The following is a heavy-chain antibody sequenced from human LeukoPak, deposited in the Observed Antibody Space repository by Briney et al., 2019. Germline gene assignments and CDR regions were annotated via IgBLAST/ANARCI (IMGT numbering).Heavy chain of an antibody. CDR2: ISSSSSYI. CDR1: GFTFSSYS. CDR3: AGSREGDRSDY. Sequence: GGSLRLSCAASGFTFSSYSMNWIRQAPAKGLEWVSSISSSSSYIYYADSVKGRFTISRDNAKNSLYLQMNSLRAEDTAVYYCAGSREGDRSDYWGQGTLVTVSS. V-gene: IGHV3-21*01. J-gene: IGHJ4*02. D-gene: IGHD3-16*01.